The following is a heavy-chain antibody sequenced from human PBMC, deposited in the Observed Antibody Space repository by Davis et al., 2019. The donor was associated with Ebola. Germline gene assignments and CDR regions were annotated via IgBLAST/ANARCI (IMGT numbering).Heavy chain of an antibody. Sequence: ASVTVSCKASGYTFTNYYMHWVRQAPGQGLEWMGMINPNDGRTIYAQKFQGRVTVTRDTSTTTVYMDLSSLRSEDTALYYCTTPGGQDSGYDVLDIWGQGTMVTVSS. J-gene: IGHJ3*02. CDR1: GYTFTNYY. CDR3: TTPGGQDSGYDVLDI. CDR2: INPNDGRT. D-gene: IGHD5-12*01. V-gene: IGHV1-46*03.